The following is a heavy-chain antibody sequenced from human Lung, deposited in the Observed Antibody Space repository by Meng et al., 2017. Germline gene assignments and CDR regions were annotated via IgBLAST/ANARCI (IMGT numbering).Heavy chain of an antibody. CDR3: ARGTPGRSYCDY. D-gene: IGHD3-10*01. CDR2: LGAHPGDI. Sequence: VQLAQSGAGGKRPGASLRVSCKASDYRFTGFGVCWVRQAPGRGLEWMAWLGAHPGDISLAPKFLGRVTVTADTATATAYMDLRSLRSDDTAVYYCARGTPGRSYCDYWGPGTLVTVSS. CDR1: DYRFTGFG. J-gene: IGHJ4*02. V-gene: IGHV1-18*01.